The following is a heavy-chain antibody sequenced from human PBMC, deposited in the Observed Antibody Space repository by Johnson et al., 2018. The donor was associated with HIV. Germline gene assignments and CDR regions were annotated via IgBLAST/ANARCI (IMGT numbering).Heavy chain of an antibody. CDR1: GFTFKIYA. D-gene: IGHD4-23*01. CDR2: VSYDGPDK. V-gene: IGHV3-30*04. CDR3: AKDRGYGGNLDAFDI. Sequence: VQLVESGGGVVQPGRSLRLSCAASGFTFKIYAMHWVRQAPGKGLEWVAVVSYDGPDKYYADSVKGRFTISRDNSNNTLYLQMNSLRAEDTAVYYCAKDRGYGGNLDAFDIWGQGTMVTVSS. J-gene: IGHJ3*02.